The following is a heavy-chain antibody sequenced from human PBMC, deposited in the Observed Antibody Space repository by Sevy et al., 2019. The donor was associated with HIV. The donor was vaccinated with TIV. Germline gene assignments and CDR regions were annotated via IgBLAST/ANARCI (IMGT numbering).Heavy chain of an antibody. V-gene: IGHV3-23*01. CDR1: GFTFNSYA. J-gene: IGHJ3*02. D-gene: IGHD3-10*01. CDR3: AKRAEFGAFDI. CDR2: ISGSGGIT. Sequence: GGSLRLSCAASGFTFNSYAMTWVRQAPGKGLEWVSSISGSGGITYYADSVKGRFTISRDNSKNSLYLQMNSLRAEDTAVYYCAKRAEFGAFDIWGQGTMVTVSS.